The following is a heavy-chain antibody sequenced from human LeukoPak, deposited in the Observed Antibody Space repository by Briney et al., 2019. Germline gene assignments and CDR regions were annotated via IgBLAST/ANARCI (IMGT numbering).Heavy chain of an antibody. CDR3: ARGPYGYCSSTSCYFWYFDL. Sequence: KPSETLSVTCTVSGGSFSSGSYYWSWIRQPPGKGLEWIVYIYYSGSTNYNPSLKSRVTISVDTSKNQFSLKLSSVTAADTAVYYCARGPYGYCSSTSCYFWYFDLWGRGTLVTVSS. J-gene: IGHJ2*01. CDR1: GGSFSSGSYY. CDR2: IYYSGST. V-gene: IGHV4-61*01. D-gene: IGHD2-2*03.